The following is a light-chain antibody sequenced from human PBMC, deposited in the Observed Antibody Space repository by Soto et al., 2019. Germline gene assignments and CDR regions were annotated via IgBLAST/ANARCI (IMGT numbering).Light chain of an antibody. CDR3: QSYDSSLSGV. Sequence: QSVLTQPPSASGTPGQRVTISCSGSRLNIGANTVNWYQQLPGMAPKLLIYKNDQRPSGVPDRFSGSKSGTSASLAISGLQSEDEADYYCQSYDSSLSGVFGSGTKLTVL. V-gene: IGLV1-44*01. CDR2: KND. CDR1: RLNIGANT. J-gene: IGLJ1*01.